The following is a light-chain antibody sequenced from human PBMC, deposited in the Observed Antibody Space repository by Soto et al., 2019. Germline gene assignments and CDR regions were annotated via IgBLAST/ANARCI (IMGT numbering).Light chain of an antibody. V-gene: IGKV1-5*01. J-gene: IGKJ1*01. Sequence: DIQMTQSPSTLSASAGDRVSITCRASQGVRNWLAWYQQKPGKAPKLLIYDASKLERGVPSRFSGSGSGTEFTLTIRSLQPEDFVTYYCQQYNNESPWTFGQGTKVEIK. CDR1: QGVRNW. CDR2: DAS. CDR3: QQYNNESPWT.